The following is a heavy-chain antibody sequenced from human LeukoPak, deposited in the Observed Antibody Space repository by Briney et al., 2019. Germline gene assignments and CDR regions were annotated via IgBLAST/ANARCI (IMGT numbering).Heavy chain of an antibody. D-gene: IGHD3-10*01. J-gene: IGHJ6*02. V-gene: IGHV1-8*01. Sequence: ASVKVSCKASGYTFTSYDINWVRQATGQGLEWMGWMNPNSGNTGYAQKFQGRVTMTRNTSISTAYMELSSLRSEDAAVYYCARLGNEKYEFGCMDVWGQGTTVTVSS. CDR1: GYTFTSYD. CDR2: MNPNSGNT. CDR3: ARLGNEKYEFGCMDV.